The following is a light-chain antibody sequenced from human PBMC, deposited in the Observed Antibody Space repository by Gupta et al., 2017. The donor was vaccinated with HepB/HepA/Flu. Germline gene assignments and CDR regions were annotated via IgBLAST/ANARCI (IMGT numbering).Light chain of an antibody. CDR3: QVWDSRSEGV. J-gene: IGLJ3*02. V-gene: IGLV3-21*03. Sequence: YVLTQPPSASVAPGKTATITCEGNSIGTKSVHWYQQKPGQAPVLVVYDDSDRPSGIPERFSGSNSGNTATLTISGVEAGDEADYYCQVWDSRSEGVFGGGTKVTVL. CDR1: SIGTKS. CDR2: DDS.